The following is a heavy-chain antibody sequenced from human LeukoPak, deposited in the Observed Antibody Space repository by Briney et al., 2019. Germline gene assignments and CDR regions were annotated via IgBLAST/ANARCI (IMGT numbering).Heavy chain of an antibody. V-gene: IGHV4-59*01. CDR2: IYYSGST. CDR3: ARDRLAAALGWFDP. J-gene: IGHJ5*02. D-gene: IGHD6-13*01. Sequence: SETLSLTCTVSGASISSYYWSWIRQPPGKGLEWIGYIYYSGSTNYNPSLKSRVTISVDTSKNQFSLKLSSVTAADTAVYDCARDRLAAALGWFDPWGQGTLVTVSS. CDR1: GASISSYY.